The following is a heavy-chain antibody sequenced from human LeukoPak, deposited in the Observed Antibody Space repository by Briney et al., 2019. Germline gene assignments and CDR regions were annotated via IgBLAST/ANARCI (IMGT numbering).Heavy chain of an antibody. CDR1: GGTFSSYT. CDR2: IIPILGIA. J-gene: IGHJ4*02. D-gene: IGHD3-22*01. Sequence: SVKVSCTASGGTFSSYTISWVRQAPGQGLEWMGGIIPILGIANYAQTFQGRVTITADKSTSTAYMELSSLRSEDTAVYYCASGRYYYDSSGYSDYWGQGTLVTVSS. CDR3: ASGRYYYDSSGYSDY. V-gene: IGHV1-69*02.